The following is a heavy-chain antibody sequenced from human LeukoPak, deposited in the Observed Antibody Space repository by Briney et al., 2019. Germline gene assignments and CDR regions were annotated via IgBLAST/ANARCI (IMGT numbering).Heavy chain of an antibody. CDR3: ARGESTAGLGY. CDR1: GYTFTGYY. D-gene: IGHD6-6*01. V-gene: IGHV1-2*06. Sequence: GASVKVSCKTSGYTFTGYYMHWVRQAPGQGLEWMGRINPNSGGTNYAQKFQGRVTVTRDTSITTAYMELSRLRSDDTAVYYCARGESTAGLGYWGQGTLVTVSS. J-gene: IGHJ4*02. CDR2: INPNSGGT.